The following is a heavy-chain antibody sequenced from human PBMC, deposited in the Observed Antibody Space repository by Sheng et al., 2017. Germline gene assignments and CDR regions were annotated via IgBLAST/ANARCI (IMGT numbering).Heavy chain of an antibody. J-gene: IGHJ4*02. V-gene: IGHV4-34*01. D-gene: IGHD3-22*01. Sequence: QVQLQQWGAGLLKPSETLSLTCAVYGGSFSGYYWSWIRQPPGKGLEWIGEINHSGSTNYNPSLKSRVTISVDTSKNQFSLKLSSVTAADTAVYYCARGGHYDSSGYYYRYPLAYLDYWGQGTLVTVSS. CDR3: ARGGHYDSSGYYYRYPLAYLDY. CDR1: GGSFSGYY. CDR2: INHSGST.